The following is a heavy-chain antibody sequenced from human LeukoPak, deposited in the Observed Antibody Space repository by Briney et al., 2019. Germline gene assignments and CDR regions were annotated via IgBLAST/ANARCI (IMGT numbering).Heavy chain of an antibody. J-gene: IGHJ4*02. CDR3: ARDDGDYYDSSGPGGY. CDR2: IYYSGST. Sequence: SETLSPTCTVSGGSIGSYYWSWIRQPPGKGLEWIGSIYYSGSTYYNPSLKSRVTISVDTSKNQFSLKLSSVTAADTAVYYCARDDGDYYDSSGPGGYWGQGTLVTVSS. V-gene: IGHV4-59*12. D-gene: IGHD3-22*01. CDR1: GGSIGSYY.